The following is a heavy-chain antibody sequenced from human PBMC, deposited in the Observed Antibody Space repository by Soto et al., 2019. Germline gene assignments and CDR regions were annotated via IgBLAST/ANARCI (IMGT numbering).Heavy chain of an antibody. J-gene: IGHJ4*02. CDR3: ARVWGGYYFDF. Sequence: PSETRSLTCIVCGASVSSDFSYWSWIRQPPGKGLEWIGCLYSSGNTNYNPSLNSRVSVSVDTSKNQFSLRLTSVTAADTAVYYCARVWGGYYFDFWGQGTLVTSPQ. D-gene: IGHD3-16*01. CDR2: LYSSGNT. CDR1: GASVSSDFSY. V-gene: IGHV4-61*01.